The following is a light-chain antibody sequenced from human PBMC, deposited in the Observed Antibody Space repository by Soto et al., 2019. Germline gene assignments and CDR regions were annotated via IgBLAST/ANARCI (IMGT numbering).Light chain of an antibody. J-gene: IGKJ1*01. CDR1: QSVSSSS. V-gene: IGKV3-20*01. CDR3: QQYGRSPWT. Sequence: EIVLTQSPGTLSLSPGERATLSCRASQSVSSSSLAWYQQKPGQAPRLLIYGPSSRATGIPDRFSGSGSGTDFTLTISRLEPEDFAVYYCQQYGRSPWTFGQGTKVEIK. CDR2: GPS.